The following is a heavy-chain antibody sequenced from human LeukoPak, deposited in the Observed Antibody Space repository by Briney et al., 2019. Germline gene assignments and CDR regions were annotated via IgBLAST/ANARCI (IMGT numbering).Heavy chain of an antibody. CDR2: FYPDDSDT. V-gene: IGHV5-51*01. CDR3: ARLPYCSGGSCPPVYFDS. CDR1: GYSFTSYW. J-gene: IGHJ4*02. D-gene: IGHD2-15*01. Sequence: GESLKISCKGSGYSFTSYWIAWVRQIPGKGLEWMGIFYPDDSDTRYSPSFQGQVTISADKSSSTAYLQWSSLKASDTAMYYCARLPYCSGGSCPPVYFDSWGQGTLVTVSS.